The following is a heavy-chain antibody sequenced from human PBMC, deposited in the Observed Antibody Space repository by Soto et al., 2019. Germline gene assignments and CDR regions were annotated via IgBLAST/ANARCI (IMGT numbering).Heavy chain of an antibody. CDR2: ILCLKDRK. D-gene: IGHD2-2*02. CDR3: ARGRRTCTEKTCYTDFDF. V-gene: IGHV1-3*01. CDR1: GYTFSDYG. Sequence: QVHLVQSGAEVKTPGASVTISCKASGYTFSDYGIHWIRQAPGQRPEWLGWILCLKDRKEYSQKFQGRISLTRDTSAKTAYMGLSRLRSEDTAVYYCARGRRTCTEKTCYTDFDFWGQGSLVSVSS. J-gene: IGHJ4*02.